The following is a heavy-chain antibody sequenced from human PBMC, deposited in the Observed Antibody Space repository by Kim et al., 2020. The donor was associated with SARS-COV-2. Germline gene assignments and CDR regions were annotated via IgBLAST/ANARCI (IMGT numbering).Heavy chain of an antibody. CDR1: GVHISSYY. V-gene: IGHV4-59*01. Sequence: SETLSLTCTVSGVHISSYYWNWIRQSPGKGLEWILYIYYSGSINYNPSLKSRVTISLEAYKNQFSLKLNSVTAADTAVDYFAREFEGAGGREDGFDFWV. D-gene: IGHD1-26*01. CDR2: IYYSGSI. J-gene: IGHJ4*01. CDR3: AREFEGAGGREDGFDF.